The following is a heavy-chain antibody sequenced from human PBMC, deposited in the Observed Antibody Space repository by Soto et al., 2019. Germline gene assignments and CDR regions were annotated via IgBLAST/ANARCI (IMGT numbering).Heavy chain of an antibody. Sequence: VESLKISCSGSGVTFTSYWIAWVRQMPWKGLEWMGIIYPGDSDTSYSPSSQGQVTISADKSINTAYLHWSSLKASDTAIYYCAKHEGYCSTTTCSNFDYCGQGTLVTVSS. V-gene: IGHV5-51*01. J-gene: IGHJ4*02. CDR1: GVTFTSYW. CDR2: IYPGDSDT. D-gene: IGHD2-2*01. CDR3: AKHEGYCSTTTCSNFDY.